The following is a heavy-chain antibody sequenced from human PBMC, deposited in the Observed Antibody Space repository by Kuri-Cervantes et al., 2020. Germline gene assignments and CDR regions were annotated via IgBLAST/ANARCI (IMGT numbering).Heavy chain of an antibody. CDR3: ARRERYFGGMDV. V-gene: IGHV4-59*01. CDR1: GGSISSYY. J-gene: IGHJ6*02. D-gene: IGHD2/OR15-2a*01. Sequence: SETLSLTCTVSGGSISSYYWSWIRQPPGKGLEWIGYIYYSGSTNYNPSLKSRVTISVDTSKNQFSLKLSSVTAADTAVYYCARRERYFGGMDVWGQGTTVTV. CDR2: IYYSGST.